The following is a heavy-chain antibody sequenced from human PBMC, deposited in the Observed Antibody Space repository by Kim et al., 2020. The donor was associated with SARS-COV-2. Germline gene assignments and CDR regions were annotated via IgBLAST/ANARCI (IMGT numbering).Heavy chain of an antibody. CDR2: NNVGNDNT. CDR3: VREKGGPLGY. Sequence: ASVKVSCKASGYIFTTYNIHWAGQAPGQRLEWMGWNNVGNDNTKYSQKFQGRVPITRDTSARTSYMELSSLIAEGTDGYDCVREKGGPLGYWGGGTLVTV. J-gene: IGHJ4*02. D-gene: IGHD3-16*01. V-gene: IGHV1-3*01. CDR1: GYIFTTYN.